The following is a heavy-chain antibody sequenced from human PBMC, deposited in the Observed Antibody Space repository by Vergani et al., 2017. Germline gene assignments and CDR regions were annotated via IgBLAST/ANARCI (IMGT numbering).Heavy chain of an antibody. CDR1: GFTFSSYG. D-gene: IGHD4-17*01. J-gene: IGHJ3*02. CDR2: IWYDGRNK. V-gene: IGHV3-33*01. CDR3: ARDLRVAFDI. Sequence: QVQLVESGGGVVKPGRSLRLSCAASGFTFSSYGMHWVRQAPGKGLEWVAVIWYDGRNKYYADSVTGRFTISRDKSKNTLYLQMNSLRAEDTAVYYCARDLRVAFDIWGQGTMVTVSS.